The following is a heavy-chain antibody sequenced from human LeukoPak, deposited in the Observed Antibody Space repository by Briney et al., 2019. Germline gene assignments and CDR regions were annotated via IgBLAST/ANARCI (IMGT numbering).Heavy chain of an antibody. Sequence: GRSLRLSCAASGFTFSSYGMHWVRQAPGKGLEWVAVISYDGSNKYYADSMKGRFTISRDNSKHTLYLQMNSLRAEDTAVYYCAKLVLRDYFDYWGQGTLVTVSS. CDR2: ISYDGSNK. V-gene: IGHV3-30*18. D-gene: IGHD2-15*01. CDR1: GFTFSSYG. J-gene: IGHJ4*02. CDR3: AKLVLRDYFDY.